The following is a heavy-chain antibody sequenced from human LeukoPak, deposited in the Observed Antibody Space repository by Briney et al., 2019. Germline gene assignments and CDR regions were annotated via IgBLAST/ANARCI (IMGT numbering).Heavy chain of an antibody. CDR3: AREDCSGGDCTSFDY. V-gene: IGHV4-34*01. CDR2: INPGGST. D-gene: IGHD2-15*01. CDR1: GGTFSGYY. Sequence: PSETLSLTCAVYGGTFSGYYWSWIRQSPGKGLEWIGEINPGGSTNYNPSLEGRVIISVDTSKNQFSLKMDSVRAADTAVYYCAREDCSGGDCTSFDYWGQGTLVTVSS. J-gene: IGHJ4*02.